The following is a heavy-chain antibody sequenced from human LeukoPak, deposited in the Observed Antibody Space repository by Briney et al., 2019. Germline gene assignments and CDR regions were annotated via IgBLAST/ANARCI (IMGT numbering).Heavy chain of an antibody. J-gene: IGHJ6*03. Sequence: ASVKVSCKASGYTFTSYDINWVRQATGQGLEWMGWMNPNSGNTGYAQKFQGRVTITRNTSISTAYMELSSLRSEDTAVYYCASNLGATKTYYYYYYMDVWGKGTTVTVSS. V-gene: IGHV1-8*03. D-gene: IGHD1-26*01. CDR2: MNPNSGNT. CDR3: ASNLGATKTYYYYYYMDV. CDR1: GYTFTSYD.